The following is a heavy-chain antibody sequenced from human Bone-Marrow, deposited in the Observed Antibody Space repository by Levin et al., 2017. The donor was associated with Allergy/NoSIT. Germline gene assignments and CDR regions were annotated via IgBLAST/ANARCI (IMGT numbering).Heavy chain of an antibody. V-gene: IGHV3-23*01. CDR3: SKDDYGNNLGYFDY. J-gene: IGHJ4*02. D-gene: IGHD4-11*01. CDR2: IKIGGNT. Sequence: KGLEWVSGIKIGGNTYYADSVKGRFTISRDNSKNTLYLQMNSLRAEDTAFYYCSKDDYGNNLGYFDYWGQGILVTVSS.